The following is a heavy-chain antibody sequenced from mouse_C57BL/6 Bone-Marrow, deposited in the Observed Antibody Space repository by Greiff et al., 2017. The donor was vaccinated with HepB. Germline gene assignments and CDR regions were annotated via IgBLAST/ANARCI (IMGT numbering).Heavy chain of an antibody. D-gene: IGHD2-2*01. J-gene: IGHJ3*01. CDR1: GFNIKDYY. Sequence: EVMLVESGAELVKPGASVKLSCTASGFNIKDYYMHWVKQRTEQGLEWIGRIDPEDGETKYAPKFQGKATITADTSSNTAYLQLSSLTSEDTAVYYCAHGGLPVAYWGQGTLVTVSA. V-gene: IGHV14-2*01. CDR3: AHGGLPVAY. CDR2: IDPEDGET.